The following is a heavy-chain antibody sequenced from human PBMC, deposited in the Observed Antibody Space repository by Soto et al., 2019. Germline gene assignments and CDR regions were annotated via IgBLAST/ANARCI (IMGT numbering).Heavy chain of an antibody. V-gene: IGHV4-30-4*01. CDR1: GGSISSGDYY. Sequence: QVQLQESGPGLVKPSQTLSLTCTVSGGSISSGDYYWSWIRQPPGKGLEWIGYIYYSGSTYYNPSLKSRVAISVDTSKNQFSLKLSSVTAADTAVYYCARDRGGAPPRIVVVPAALTLRTYGMDVWGQGTTVTVSS. J-gene: IGHJ6*02. D-gene: IGHD2-2*01. CDR3: ARDRGGAPPRIVVVPAALTLRTYGMDV. CDR2: IYYSGST.